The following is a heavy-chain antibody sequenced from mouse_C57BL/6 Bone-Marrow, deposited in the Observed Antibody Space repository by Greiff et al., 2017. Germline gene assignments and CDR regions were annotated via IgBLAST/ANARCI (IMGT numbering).Heavy chain of an antibody. CDR3: ARDRGYFFYFDY. Sequence: EVQLVESEGGLVQPGSSMKLSCTASGFTFSDYYMAWVRQVPEKGLEWVANINYDGSSTYYLDSLKSRFIISRDNAKNILYLQMSSLKSEDTATYYCARDRGYFFYFDYWGQGTTLTVSS. CDR2: INYDGSST. V-gene: IGHV5-16*01. D-gene: IGHD1-2*01. CDR1: GFTFSDYY. J-gene: IGHJ2*01.